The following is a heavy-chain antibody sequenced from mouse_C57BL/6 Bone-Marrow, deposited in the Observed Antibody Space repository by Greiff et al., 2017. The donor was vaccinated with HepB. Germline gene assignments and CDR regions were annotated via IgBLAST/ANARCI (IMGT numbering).Heavy chain of an antibody. D-gene: IGHD2-5*01. Sequence: VQLQQSGPGLVKPSQSLSLTCSVTGYSITSGYYWNWIRQFPGNKLEWMGYISYDGSNNYNPSLKNRISITRDTSKNQFFLKLNSVTTEDTATYYCARDYYSNSLFAYWGQGTLVTVSA. CDR3: ARDYYSNSLFAY. CDR2: ISYDGSN. V-gene: IGHV3-6*01. CDR1: GYSITSGYY. J-gene: IGHJ3*01.